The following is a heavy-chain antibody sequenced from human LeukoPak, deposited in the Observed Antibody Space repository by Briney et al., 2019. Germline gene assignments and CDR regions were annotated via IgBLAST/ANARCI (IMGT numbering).Heavy chain of an antibody. D-gene: IGHD6-13*01. V-gene: IGHV4-59*12. CDR2: IYYSGST. CDR1: GGSISSYY. Sequence: PSETLSLTCTVSGGSISSYYWSWIRQPPGKGLEWIGYIYYSGSTYYNPSLKSRVTISVDTSKNQFSLKLSSVTAADTAVYYCAREPEQLGALFDYWGQGTLVTVSS. J-gene: IGHJ4*02. CDR3: AREPEQLGALFDY.